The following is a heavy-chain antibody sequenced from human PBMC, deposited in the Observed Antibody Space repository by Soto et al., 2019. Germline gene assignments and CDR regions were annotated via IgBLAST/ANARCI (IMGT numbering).Heavy chain of an antibody. V-gene: IGHV4-34*01. D-gene: IGHD3-9*01. J-gene: IGHJ5*02. Sequence: SETLSLTCTVYDGPFYWTWLRQPPGKGLEWIGEISLRGSTNYNPSLQSRVTISVDTSKNQFSLRLKSVTAADTAVYYCARGVVLRFYDSSRKRFDPWGPGTMVTVYS. CDR2: ISLRGST. CDR3: ARGVVLRFYDSSRKRFDP. CDR1: DGPFY.